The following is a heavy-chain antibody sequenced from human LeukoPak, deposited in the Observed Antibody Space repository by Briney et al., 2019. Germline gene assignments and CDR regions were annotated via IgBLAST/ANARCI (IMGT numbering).Heavy chain of an antibody. D-gene: IGHD3-10*01. J-gene: IGHJ6*04. CDR3: ARPGSGRSYYYGMDV. V-gene: IGHV3-21*01. CDR2: ISSSSSYI. CDR1: GFTFSSYS. Sequence: GGSLRLSCAAFGFTFSSYSMNWVRQAPGKGLEWGSSISSSSSYIYYADSVKGRFTISRDNAKNSLYLQMNSLRAEDTAVYYCARPGSGRSYYYGMDVWGKGTTVTVSS.